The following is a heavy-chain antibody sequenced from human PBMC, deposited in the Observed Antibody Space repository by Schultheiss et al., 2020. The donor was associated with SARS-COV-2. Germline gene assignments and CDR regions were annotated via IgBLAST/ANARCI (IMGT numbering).Heavy chain of an antibody. CDR1: GGSISSGGYY. D-gene: IGHD3-16*01. CDR2: IYYSGST. Sequence: CTVSGGSISSGGYYWSWIRQHPGKGLEWIGYIYYSGSTYYNPSLKSRVTISVDTSKNQFSLKLSSVTAADTAVYYCARGELGRLRLGGDYWGQGTLVTVSS. V-gene: IGHV4-31*03. CDR3: ARGELGRLRLGGDY. J-gene: IGHJ4*02.